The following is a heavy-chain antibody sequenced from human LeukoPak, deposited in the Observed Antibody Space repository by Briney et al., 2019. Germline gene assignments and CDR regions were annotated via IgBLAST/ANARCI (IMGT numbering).Heavy chain of an antibody. CDR1: GYTFTGYY. CDR3: ARSSYDFWSGYYQADWFDP. D-gene: IGHD3-3*01. CDR2: INPNSGGT. Sequence: ASVKVSCKASGYTFTGYYMHWVRQAPGQGLEWMGRINPNSGGTNYAQKFQGRVTMTRDTSISTAYMELSSLRSEDTAVYYCARSSYDFWSGYYQADWFDPWGQGTLVTVSS. J-gene: IGHJ5*02. V-gene: IGHV1-2*06.